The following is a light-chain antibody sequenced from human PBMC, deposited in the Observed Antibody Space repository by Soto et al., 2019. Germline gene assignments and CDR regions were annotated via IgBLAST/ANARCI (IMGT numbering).Light chain of an antibody. CDR2: AAA. CDR3: QQTYSTPGT. V-gene: IGKV1-39*01. Sequence: IDLTQSQSSLSTSVGDRVTITCLASQKINIYVGWYQQKPGKAPKLLISAAATLQSEVPSRFSGSGSGTDFTLTIVNLQPEDFATYYCQQTYSTPGTFGQGAKV. J-gene: IGKJ1*01. CDR1: QKINIY.